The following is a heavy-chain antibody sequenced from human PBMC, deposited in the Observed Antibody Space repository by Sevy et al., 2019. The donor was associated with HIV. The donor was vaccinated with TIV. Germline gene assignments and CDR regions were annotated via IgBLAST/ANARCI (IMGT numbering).Heavy chain of an antibody. CDR3: ARDRGRGEVALDL. J-gene: IGHJ5*02. V-gene: IGHV3-48*02. D-gene: IGHD3-10*01. Sequence: GGSLRLSCAASGFRFRDYRMNWVRQAPGKGLEWVSYIISSCNTINYADSVKGRFTISRDNGRNSLYLQINSLRHEDTAVYYCARDRGRGEVALDLWGQGTLVTVSS. CDR1: GFRFRDYR. CDR2: IISSCNTI.